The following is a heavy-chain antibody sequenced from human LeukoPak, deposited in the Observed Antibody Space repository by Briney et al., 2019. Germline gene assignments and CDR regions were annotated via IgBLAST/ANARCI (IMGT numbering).Heavy chain of an antibody. Sequence: SETLSLTCAVXGGSFSXXXXXXXXRPXRKXXEXXXXXXXSGSSNYNPPLKSRXXXSXXXSKNQFSLKLSSVTAPHTPVYYTATRLSAIWWLRGGYFDYWDQGPVVIVSS. CDR2: XXXSGSS. CDR1: GGSFSXXX. V-gene: IGHV4-34*01. J-gene: IGHJ4*02. CDR3: ATRLSAIWWLRGGYFDY. D-gene: IGHD5-12*01.